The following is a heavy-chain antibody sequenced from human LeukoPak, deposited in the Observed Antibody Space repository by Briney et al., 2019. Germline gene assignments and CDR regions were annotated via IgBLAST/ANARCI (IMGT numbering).Heavy chain of an antibody. CDR1: GYTFTSYG. CDR3: ARDRGYCGGDCYYIGRY. Sequence: ASVKVSCKASGYTFTSYGISWVRQAPGQRLEWMGWISAYNGNTNYAQKLQGRVTMTTDTSTSTAYVELRSLRSDDTAVYYCARDRGYCGGDCYYIGRYWGQGTLVTVSS. D-gene: IGHD2-21*02. J-gene: IGHJ4*02. CDR2: ISAYNGNT. V-gene: IGHV1-18*01.